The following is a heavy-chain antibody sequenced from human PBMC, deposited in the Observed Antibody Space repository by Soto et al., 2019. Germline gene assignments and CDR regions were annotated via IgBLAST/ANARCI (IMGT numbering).Heavy chain of an antibody. J-gene: IGHJ6*03. D-gene: IGHD2-2*01. V-gene: IGHV4-59*01. Sequence: PSETLSLTCTVSGGSISSYHWTWIRQPPGKGLEWLGDVYRGGSTNYNPSLRSRLTMSVDTSNNQFSLRLISVTAADTAVYYCAKVMVFCTTTSCHAGPLYYYMDVWGKGTTVTVSS. CDR2: VYRGGST. CDR3: AKVMVFCTTTSCHAGPLYYYMDV. CDR1: GGSISSYH.